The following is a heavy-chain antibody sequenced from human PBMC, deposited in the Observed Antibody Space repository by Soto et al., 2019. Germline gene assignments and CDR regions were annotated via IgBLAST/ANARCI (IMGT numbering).Heavy chain of an antibody. V-gene: IGHV3-23*01. CDR1: GFTFSSYA. CDR3: AKERAVLRFLEWLSGSDG. CDR2: ISGSGGST. J-gene: IGHJ6*04. Sequence: GESLKISCAASGFTFSSYAMSWVRQAPGKGLEWVSAISGSGGSTYYADSVKGRFTISRDNSKNTLYLQMNSLRAEDTAVYYCAKERAVLRFLEWLSGSDGWGKGTTVTVSS. D-gene: IGHD3-3*01.